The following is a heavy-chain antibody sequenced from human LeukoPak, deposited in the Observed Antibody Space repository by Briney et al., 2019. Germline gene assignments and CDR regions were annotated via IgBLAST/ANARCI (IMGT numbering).Heavy chain of an antibody. Sequence: ASVKVSCKASGYTFTSYGISWVRQAPGQGLEWMGWISAYNGNTNYAQKLQGRVTMTTDTSTSTAYMELRSLRSDDTAVYYCARSDPAATLRADNWYFDLWGRGTLVTVSS. V-gene: IGHV1-18*01. D-gene: IGHD2-15*01. CDR3: ARSDPAATLRADNWYFDL. CDR1: GYTFTSYG. J-gene: IGHJ2*01. CDR2: ISAYNGNT.